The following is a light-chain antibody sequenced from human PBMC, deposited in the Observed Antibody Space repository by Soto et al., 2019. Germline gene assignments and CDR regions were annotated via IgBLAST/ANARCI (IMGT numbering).Light chain of an antibody. V-gene: IGLV2-8*01. J-gene: IGLJ1*01. CDR2: DVT. CDR1: SGDIGGYNS. CDR3: SSYTDRKNLV. Sequence: QSVLTQSPSASGSPGQSVTISCTGTSGDIGGYNSVSWYQQHPGKAPKVMIYDVTKRPSGVPDRFSGSKSGNTASLTVSALQAEDEADYYCSSYTDRKNLVFXTGTKVTVL.